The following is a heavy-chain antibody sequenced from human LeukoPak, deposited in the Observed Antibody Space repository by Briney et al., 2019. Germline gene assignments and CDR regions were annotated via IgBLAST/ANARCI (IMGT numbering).Heavy chain of an antibody. J-gene: IGHJ6*04. V-gene: IGHV3-21*01. CDR2: LSSSSRYI. Sequence: PGGSLRLSCAASGFTFSNYSMNWVRQAPGKGLEWVSSLSSSSRYIYYADSVKGRFTISRDNAKNSLFLQMNSLRAEDTAVYYCARDLSSYGAYVAVWGKGTTVTVSS. CDR3: ARDLSSYGAYVAV. D-gene: IGHD4-17*01. CDR1: GFTFSNYS.